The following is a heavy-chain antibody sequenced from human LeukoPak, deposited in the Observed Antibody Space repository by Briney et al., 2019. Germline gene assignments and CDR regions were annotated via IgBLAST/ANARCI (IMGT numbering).Heavy chain of an antibody. CDR3: ARHTLLTAGDY. Sequence: GESLKISCKGSGYSFTSYWIGWVRQMPGKCLEWMGIIYPGESDTRYSPSFQDQLTLSADQSISTAYLQWNSLKASDTATYYCARHTLLTAGDYWGQGTLVTVS. J-gene: IGHJ4*02. CDR2: IYPGESDT. V-gene: IGHV5-51*01. D-gene: IGHD6-19*01. CDR1: GYSFTSYW.